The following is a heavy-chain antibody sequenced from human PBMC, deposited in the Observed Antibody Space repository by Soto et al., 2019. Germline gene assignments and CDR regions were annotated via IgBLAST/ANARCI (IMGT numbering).Heavy chain of an antibody. Sequence: GGSLRLSCAASGFTFSSYSMNWVRQAPGKGLEWVSYISSSSSTIYYADSVKGRFTISRDNAKNSLYLQMNSLRAEDTAVYYCARFYPGKYQLLLRGGDYYYMDVWGKGTTVTVSS. D-gene: IGHD2-2*01. V-gene: IGHV3-48*01. CDR3: ARFYPGKYQLLLRGGDYYYMDV. CDR2: ISSSSSTI. CDR1: GFTFSSYS. J-gene: IGHJ6*03.